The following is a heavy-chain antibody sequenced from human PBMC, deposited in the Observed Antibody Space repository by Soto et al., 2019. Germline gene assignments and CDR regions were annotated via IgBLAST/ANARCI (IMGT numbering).Heavy chain of an antibody. CDR2: IYYSGST. V-gene: IGHV4-59*12. CDR1: GGSISSYY. Sequence: SETLSLTCTVSGGSISSYYWSWIRQPPGKGLEWIGYIYYSGSTNYNPSLKSRVTISVDTSKNQFSLKLSSVTAADTAVYYCAREYCSSTSCPTFDYWGQGTLVTVSS. J-gene: IGHJ4*02. D-gene: IGHD2-2*01. CDR3: AREYCSSTSCPTFDY.